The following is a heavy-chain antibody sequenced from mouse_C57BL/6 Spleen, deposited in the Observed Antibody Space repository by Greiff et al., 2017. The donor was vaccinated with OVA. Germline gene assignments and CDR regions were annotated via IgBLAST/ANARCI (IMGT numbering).Heavy chain of an antibody. J-gene: IGHJ3*01. CDR1: GYTFTSYD. CDR2: IYPRDGST. Sequence: QVQLKESGPELVKPGASVKLSCKASGYTFTSYDINWVKQRPGQGLEWIGWIYPRDGSTKYNEKFKGKATLTVDTSSSTAYMELHSLTSEDSAVYFCARGGDYDGAWFAYWGQGTLVTVSA. CDR3: ARGGDYDGAWFAY. V-gene: IGHV1-85*01. D-gene: IGHD2-4*01.